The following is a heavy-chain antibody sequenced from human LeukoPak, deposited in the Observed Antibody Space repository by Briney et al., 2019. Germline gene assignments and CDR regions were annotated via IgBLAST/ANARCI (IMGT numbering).Heavy chain of an antibody. CDR3: VMGSYYDFWSGYYDFDC. J-gene: IGHJ4*02. CDR1: GFTFKNNW. V-gene: IGHV3-21*01. Sequence: GGSLRLSCAASGFTFKNNWMAWVRQAPGKGLEWVSSISSSSSYIYYADSVKGRFTISRDNAKNSLYLQMNSLRAEDTAVYYCVMGSYYDFWSGYYDFDCWGQGTLVTVSS. CDR2: ISSSSSYI. D-gene: IGHD3-3*01.